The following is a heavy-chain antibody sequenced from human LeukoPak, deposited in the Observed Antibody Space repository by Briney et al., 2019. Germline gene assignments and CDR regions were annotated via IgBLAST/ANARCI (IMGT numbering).Heavy chain of an antibody. CDR3: ARSGYGGNSEGAFDI. V-gene: IGHV3-23*01. CDR1: GFTFGDYA. D-gene: IGHD4-23*01. J-gene: IGHJ3*02. Sequence: GGSPRLSCTASGFTFGDYAMSWVRQAPGKGLEWVSAISGSGGSTYYADSVKGRFTISRDNSKNTLYLQMNSLRAEDTAVYYCARSGYGGNSEGAFDIWGQGTMVIVSS. CDR2: ISGSGGST.